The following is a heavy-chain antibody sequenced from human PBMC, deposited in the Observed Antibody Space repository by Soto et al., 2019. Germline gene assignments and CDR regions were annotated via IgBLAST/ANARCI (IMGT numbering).Heavy chain of an antibody. CDR2: IRPSGGRT. V-gene: IGHV1-46*01. D-gene: IGHD5-18*01. CDR3: AREPNESYYFDY. Sequence: QVHLVQSGAEVKKPGASVKVSCKASGYTFTNYYIHWVRQAPGQGREWLGIIRPSGGRTEYAQRFQVRVTMTRDTSTSTVYMELTSLTSEDTAVYYCAREPNESYYFDYWGQGTLVTVSS. J-gene: IGHJ4*02. CDR1: GYTFTNYY.